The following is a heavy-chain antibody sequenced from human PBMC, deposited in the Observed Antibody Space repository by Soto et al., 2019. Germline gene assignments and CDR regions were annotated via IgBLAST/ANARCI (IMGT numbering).Heavy chain of an antibody. D-gene: IGHD3-3*01. CDR3: AKDTITIFGVVRVGYYGMDV. CDR1: GSTFSSYA. CDR2: ISGSGGST. Sequence: SGGSLRLSCAASGSTFSSYAMSWVRQAPGKGLEWVSAISGSGGSTYYADSVKGRFTISRDNSKNTLYLQMNSLRAEDTAVYYCAKDTITIFGVVRVGYYGMDVWGQGTTVTVSS. J-gene: IGHJ6*02. V-gene: IGHV3-23*01.